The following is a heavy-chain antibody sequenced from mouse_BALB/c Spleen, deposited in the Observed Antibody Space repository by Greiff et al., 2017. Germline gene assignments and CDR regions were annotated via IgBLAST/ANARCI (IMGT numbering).Heavy chain of an antibody. V-gene: IGHV1-69*02. CDR3: TREGAYDGYPAWFAY. CDR1: GYTFTSYW. D-gene: IGHD2-3*01. CDR2: IYPSDSYT. J-gene: IGHJ3*01. Sequence: QVQLQQSGAELVRPGASVKLSCKASGYTFTSYWINWVKQRPGQGLEWIGNIYPSDSYTNYNQKFKDKATLTVDKSSSTAYMQLSSPTSEDSAVYYCTREGAYDGYPAWFAYWGQETLVTVSA.